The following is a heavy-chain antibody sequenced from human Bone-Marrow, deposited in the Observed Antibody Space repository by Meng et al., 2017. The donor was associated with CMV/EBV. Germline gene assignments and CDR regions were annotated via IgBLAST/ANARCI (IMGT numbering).Heavy chain of an antibody. CDR1: GYTFTGYY. CDR2: INPNSGGT. D-gene: IGHD3-9*01. V-gene: IGHV1-2*02. J-gene: IGHJ4*02. CDR3: ASQYLSDYDILTGFPASLTN. Sequence: ASVKVSCKASGYTFTGYYMHWVRQAPGQGLEWMGWINPNSGGTNYAQKFQGRVTMTRDTSISTAYMELSRLRSDDTAVYYCASQYLSDYDILTGFPASLTNWGQGTLVTVSS.